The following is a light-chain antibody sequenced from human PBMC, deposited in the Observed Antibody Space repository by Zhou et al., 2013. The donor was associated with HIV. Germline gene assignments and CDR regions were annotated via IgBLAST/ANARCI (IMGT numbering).Light chain of an antibody. CDR1: QGISSY. CDR3: QQSYSTPFT. V-gene: IGKV1-39*01. Sequence: DIQMTQSPSSLSASIGDRVTITCRASQGISSYLAWYQQKPGKAPNLLIYAASSLQSGVPSRFSGSGSGTDFTLTISSLQPEDFATYYCQQSYSTPFTFGPGTKVDIK. CDR2: AAS. J-gene: IGKJ3*01.